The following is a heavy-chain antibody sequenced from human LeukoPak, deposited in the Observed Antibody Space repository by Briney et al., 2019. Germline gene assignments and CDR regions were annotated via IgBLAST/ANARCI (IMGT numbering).Heavy chain of an antibody. J-gene: IGHJ4*02. D-gene: IGHD5-24*01. CDR1: GFTLRTYA. V-gene: IGHV3-64*01. CDR3: ARDGIATNDY. CDR2: ISGNGGNT. Sequence: AGGSLRLSCAASGFTLRTYAMQWARQAPEKRPEYVSGISGNGGNTYYANSVEGRFTISRDNSKNTLYLQMGSLRAEDTAVYYCARDGIATNDYWGQGILVTVSS.